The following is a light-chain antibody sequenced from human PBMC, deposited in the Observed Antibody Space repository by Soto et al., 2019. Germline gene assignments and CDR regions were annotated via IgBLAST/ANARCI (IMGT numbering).Light chain of an antibody. Sequence: QPVLTQSPSASASLGASVKLTCTLSSGHSSYAIAWHQQQPEKGPRYLMKLKSDGSHTKGDGIPDRFSGSSSGAERYLIISSLQSEDEADYYCQTWGTGIRVFGGGTKLTVL. CDR3: QTWGTGIRV. CDR2: LKSDGSH. J-gene: IGLJ2*01. CDR1: SGHSSYA. V-gene: IGLV4-69*01.